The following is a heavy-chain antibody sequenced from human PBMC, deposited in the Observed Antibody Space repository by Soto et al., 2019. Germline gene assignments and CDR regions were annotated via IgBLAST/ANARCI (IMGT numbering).Heavy chain of an antibody. CDR1: GFSFRSYV. J-gene: IGHJ4*02. D-gene: IGHD5-18*01. Sequence: GGSLRLSCAASGFSFRSYVMSWVRQAPGKGLEWVSGISGGGGTTYYADSVKGRFTISRDNSKNTLYLQMRSLRSDDTAVYYCATRYSYVHFWGQGTLVTVSS. CDR3: ATRYSYVHF. V-gene: IGHV3-23*01. CDR2: ISGGGGTT.